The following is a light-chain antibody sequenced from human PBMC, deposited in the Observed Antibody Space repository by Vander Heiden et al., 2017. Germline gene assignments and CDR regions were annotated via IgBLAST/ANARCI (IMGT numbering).Light chain of an antibody. V-gene: IGKV3-11*01. CDR3: QQRSDWPPDT. Sequence: EIVLTQSPATLSLSPGEKATLSCRASQSVSNYFAWYQHKPGQAPRLLIYDAFTRDTGIPARFSGSGYGTDFTLTISSLEPEDFAVYYCQQRSDWPPDTFGQGTRMEIK. CDR2: DAF. J-gene: IGKJ5*01. CDR1: QSVSNY.